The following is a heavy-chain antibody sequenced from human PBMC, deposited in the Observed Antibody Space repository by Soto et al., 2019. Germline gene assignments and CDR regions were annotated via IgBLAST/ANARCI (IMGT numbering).Heavy chain of an antibody. CDR3: AKGARGYTKNYGGPNWFHP. CDR2: INTDGSST. Sequence: PGGSLRLSCAASGFTFSSYWMHWVRQAPGKGLVWVSRINTDGSSTTYADSVKGRFTISRDNAKNTLYLEMNSLRAEATAIYYRAKGARGYTKNYGGPNWFHPWGQGTLVTVSS. D-gene: IGHD1-7*01. CDR1: GFTFSSYW. J-gene: IGHJ5*02. V-gene: IGHV3-74*03.